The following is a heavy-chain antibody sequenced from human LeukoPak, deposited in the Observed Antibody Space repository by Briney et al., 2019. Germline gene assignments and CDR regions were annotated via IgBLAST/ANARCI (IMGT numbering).Heavy chain of an antibody. CDR1: GGSFSGYY. V-gene: IGHV4-34*01. CDR2: IYYSGST. Sequence: SETLSLTCAVYGGSFSGYYWSWIRQPPGKGLEWIGSIYYSGSTYYNPSLKSRVTISVDTSKNQFSLKLSSVTAADTAVYYCARGARWEQLGFDYWGQGTLVTVSS. D-gene: IGHD1-26*01. J-gene: IGHJ4*02. CDR3: ARGARWEQLGFDY.